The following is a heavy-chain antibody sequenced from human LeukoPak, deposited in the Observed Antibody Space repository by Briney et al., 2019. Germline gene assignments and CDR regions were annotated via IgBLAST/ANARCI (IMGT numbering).Heavy chain of an antibody. Sequence: GASVKVSCKASGYTFTSYDINWVRRATGQGLEWLGWMNPNSGNTGYAQKFQGRVTMTRNTSISTAYMELSRLRSDDTAVYYCARAGRGSAGDYWGQGTLVTVSS. CDR2: MNPNSGNT. J-gene: IGHJ4*02. D-gene: IGHD6-19*01. V-gene: IGHV1-8*01. CDR1: GYTFTSYD. CDR3: ARAGRGSAGDY.